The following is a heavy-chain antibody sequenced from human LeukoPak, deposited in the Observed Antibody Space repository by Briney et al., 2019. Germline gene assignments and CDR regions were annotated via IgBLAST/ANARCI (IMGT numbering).Heavy chain of an antibody. J-gene: IGHJ4*02. CDR2: IYHSGST. D-gene: IGHD1-26*01. V-gene: IGHV4-39*07. CDR1: GGSISSSSYY. Sequence: PSETLSLTCTVSGGSISSSSYYWGWIRQPPGKGLEWIGSIYHSGSTYYNPSLKSRVTISVDTSKNQFSLKLSSVTAADTAVYYCARDRGTYRFDYWGQGTLVTVSS. CDR3: ARDRGTYRFDY.